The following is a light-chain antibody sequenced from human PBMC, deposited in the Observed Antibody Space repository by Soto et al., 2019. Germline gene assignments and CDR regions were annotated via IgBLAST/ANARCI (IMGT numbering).Light chain of an antibody. J-gene: IGLJ1*01. V-gene: IGLV2-14*03. CDR3: SSYTSSSLHV. CDR2: DVS. Sequence: QSVLTQPASVSGSPEQSITISCTGTSSDVGGYNYVSWYQQHPGKAPKLMIYDVSNRPSGVSNRFSGSKSGNTASLTISGLQAEDEADYYCSSYTSSSLHVFGTGTKVTVL. CDR1: SSDVGGYNY.